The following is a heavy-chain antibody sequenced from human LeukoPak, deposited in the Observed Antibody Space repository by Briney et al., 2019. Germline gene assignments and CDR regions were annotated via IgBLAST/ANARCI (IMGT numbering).Heavy chain of an antibody. CDR2: ISGSGGST. D-gene: IGHD2-2*01. CDR1: GFTFSSYA. CDR3: AKYGHCGSTSCYRYFDY. J-gene: IGHJ4*02. V-gene: IGHV3-23*01. Sequence: PGGSLRLSCAASGFTFSSYAMSWVRQAPGKGLEWVSAISGSGGSTYYADSVKGRFTISRDNSKNALHLQMNSLRVEDTAVYYCAKYGHCGSTSCYRYFDYWGQGTLVTVSS.